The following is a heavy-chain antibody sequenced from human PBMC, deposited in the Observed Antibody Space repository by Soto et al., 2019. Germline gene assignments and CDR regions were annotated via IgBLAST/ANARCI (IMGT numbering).Heavy chain of an antibody. Sequence: ASVKVSCKASGYTFTSYGISWVRQAPGQRLEWMGWINAGNGNTKYSQKFQGRVTITRDTSASTAYMEPSSLRSEDTAVYYCARYCSGGSCPTPWSQNWFDPWGQGTLVTVSS. CDR3: ARYCSGGSCPTPWSQNWFDP. CDR1: GYTFTSYG. D-gene: IGHD2-15*01. J-gene: IGHJ5*02. V-gene: IGHV1-3*01. CDR2: INAGNGNT.